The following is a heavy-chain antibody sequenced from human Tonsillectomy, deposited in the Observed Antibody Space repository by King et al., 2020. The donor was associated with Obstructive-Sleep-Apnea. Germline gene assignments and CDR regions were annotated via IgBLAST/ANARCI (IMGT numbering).Heavy chain of an antibody. Sequence: VQLVESGGGLVKPGGSLRLSCAASGFTFSDYYMSWIRQAPGKGLEWVSYISSSSSYTNYADSVKGRFTISRDNAKNSLYLQMNSLRAEDTAVYYCASTTRAYGDPCFFDYWGQGPLVTVSS. V-gene: IGHV3-11*06. CDR3: ASTTRAYGDPCFFDY. D-gene: IGHD4-17*01. CDR1: GFTFSDYY. CDR2: ISSSSSYT. J-gene: IGHJ4*02.